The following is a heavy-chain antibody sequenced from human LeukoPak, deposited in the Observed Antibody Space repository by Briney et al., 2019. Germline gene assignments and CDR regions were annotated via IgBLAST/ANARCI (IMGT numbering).Heavy chain of an antibody. D-gene: IGHD6-13*01. V-gene: IGHV1-46*01. Sequence: ASVKVSCKASGYTFTSYYMHWVRQAPGQGLEWMGIINPSGGSTSYAQKFQGRVTMTRDTSTSTVYMELSSLRSEDTAVYYCARGGTAAGTCYYYGMDVWGQGTTVTVSS. CDR2: INPSGGST. CDR1: GYTFTSYY. CDR3: ARGGTAAGTCYYYGMDV. J-gene: IGHJ6*02.